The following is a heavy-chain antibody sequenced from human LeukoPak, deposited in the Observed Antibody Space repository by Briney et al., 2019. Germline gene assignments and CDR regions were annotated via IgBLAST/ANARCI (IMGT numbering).Heavy chain of an antibody. CDR2: INPNSGGT. V-gene: IGHV1-2*02. J-gene: IGHJ4*02. CDR1: GYTFTGYY. CDR3: ARGHYGSGTEFDY. Sequence: GASVKVSCKASGYTFTGYYMHWVRQAPGQGLEWMGWINPNSGGTNYAQKFQGRVTMTRDTSISTAYMELSRLRSDDTAVYYCARGHYGSGTEFDYWGQGTLVTVSS. D-gene: IGHD3-10*01.